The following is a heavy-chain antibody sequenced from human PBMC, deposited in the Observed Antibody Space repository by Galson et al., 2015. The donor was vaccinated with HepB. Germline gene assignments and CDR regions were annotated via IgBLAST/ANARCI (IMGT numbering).Heavy chain of an antibody. CDR1: GYTFTSYG. CDR2: ISAYNGNT. V-gene: IGHV1-18*01. J-gene: IGHJ3*02. Sequence: SVKVSCKASGYTFTSYGISWVRQAPGQGLEWMGWISAYNGNTNYAQKLQGRVTMTTDTSTSTAYMELRSLRSDDTAVYYCARVSCSSTSCYREAFDIWGQGTMVTVSS. CDR3: ARVSCSSTSCYREAFDI. D-gene: IGHD2-2*01.